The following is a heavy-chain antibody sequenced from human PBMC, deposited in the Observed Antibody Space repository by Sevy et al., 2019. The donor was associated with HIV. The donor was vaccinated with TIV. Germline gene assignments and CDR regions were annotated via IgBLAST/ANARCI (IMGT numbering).Heavy chain of an antibody. V-gene: IGHV3-30*18. J-gene: IGHJ6*02. CDR2: ISYDGSNK. CDR1: GFTFSSYG. D-gene: IGHD6-19*01. Sequence: GGSLRLSCAASGFTFSSYGMHWVRQAPGKGLEWVAVISYDGSNKYYADSVKGRFTISRDNSKNTLYLEMNSLRAEDTAVYYCAKEGGYSSGWYNYYYGMDVWGQGTTVTVSS. CDR3: AKEGGYSSGWYNYYYGMDV.